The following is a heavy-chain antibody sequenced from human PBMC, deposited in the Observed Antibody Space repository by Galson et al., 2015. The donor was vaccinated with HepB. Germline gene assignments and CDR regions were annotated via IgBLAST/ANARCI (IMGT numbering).Heavy chain of an antibody. V-gene: IGHV3-30*18. D-gene: IGHD4-17*01. Sequence: SLRLSCAASGFTFSSYGMHWVRQAPGKGLEWVAVISYDGSNKYYADSVKGRFTISRDNSKNTLYLQMNSLRAEDTAVYYCAKDGGAYGDYVDYWGQGTLVTVSS. CDR3: AKDGGAYGDYVDY. CDR1: GFTFSSYG. CDR2: ISYDGSNK. J-gene: IGHJ4*02.